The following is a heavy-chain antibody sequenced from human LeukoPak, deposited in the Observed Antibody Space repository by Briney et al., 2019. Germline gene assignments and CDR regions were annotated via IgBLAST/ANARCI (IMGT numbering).Heavy chain of an antibody. Sequence: ASVRVSCKTFGHTFIDFYIHWIRQAPGQGLEWMGWIDPHNGDTKSAQHFQGRVTMTRDTSTSTVYMELIRLRSDDTAVFYCARDGTFDIWGQGTLVTVSS. CDR1: GHTFIDFY. CDR3: ARDGTFDI. D-gene: IGHD2-15*01. J-gene: IGHJ3*02. CDR2: IDPHNGDT. V-gene: IGHV1-2*02.